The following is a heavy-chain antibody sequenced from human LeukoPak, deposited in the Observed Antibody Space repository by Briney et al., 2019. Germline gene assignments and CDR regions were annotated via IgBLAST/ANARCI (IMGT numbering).Heavy chain of an antibody. D-gene: IGHD3-22*01. V-gene: IGHV3-23*01. CDR3: AKGEAYYYDSSGYYVY. Sequence: GGSLRLSCAASGFTFSSNALSWVRQPQGKGLEWVSAISVSDGSTYYADSVKGRFTISRDNSKNTLYLQMNSLRAEDTAVYYCAKGEAYYYDSSGYYVYWGQGTLVTVSS. J-gene: IGHJ4*02. CDR2: ISVSDGST. CDR1: GFTFSSNA.